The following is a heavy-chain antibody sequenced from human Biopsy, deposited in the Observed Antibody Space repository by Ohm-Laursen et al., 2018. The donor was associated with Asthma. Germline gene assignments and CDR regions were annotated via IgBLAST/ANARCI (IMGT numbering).Heavy chain of an antibody. CDR3: ASDFPKDYVRYNFQF. D-gene: IGHD4-17*01. CDR2: HDHEEGGT. CDR1: GYSLTDLS. V-gene: IGHV1-24*01. J-gene: IGHJ4*02. Sequence: ASVTVPCKISGYSLTDLSMHWVRQAPGQGLGWMGGHDHEEGGTVNARRFQGRVTMTEGTSTDTAYMELSSLSSDDTAVYYCASDFPKDYVRYNFQFWGQGTLVTVSS.